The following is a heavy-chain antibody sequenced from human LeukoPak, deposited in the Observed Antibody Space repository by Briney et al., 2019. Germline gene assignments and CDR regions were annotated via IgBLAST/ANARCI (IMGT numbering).Heavy chain of an antibody. V-gene: IGHV4-34*01. CDR1: GGSFSGYY. CDR3: ARGLDGGYYEVSHWFDP. Sequence: SSETLSLTCAVYGGSFSGYYWSWIRQPPGKGLEWIGEINHSGSTNYNPSLKSRVTISVDTSKNQFSLKLSSVTAADTAVYYCARGLDGGYYEVSHWFDPWGQGTLVTVSS. J-gene: IGHJ5*02. CDR2: INHSGST. D-gene: IGHD3-10*01.